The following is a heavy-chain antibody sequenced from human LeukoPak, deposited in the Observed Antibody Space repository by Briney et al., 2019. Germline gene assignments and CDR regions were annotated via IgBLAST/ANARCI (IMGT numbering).Heavy chain of an antibody. V-gene: IGHV4-4*02. Sequence: PGGSLRLSCAASGFTFSSYWMSWVRQAPGKGLEWIGEIYHSGSTNYNPSLKSRVTISVDKSKNQFSLKLSSVTAADTAVYYCATLATYYYDSSGYYLDYWGQGTLVTVSS. CDR2: IYHSGST. D-gene: IGHD3-22*01. CDR1: GFTFSSYW. CDR3: ATLATYYYDSSGYYLDY. J-gene: IGHJ4*02.